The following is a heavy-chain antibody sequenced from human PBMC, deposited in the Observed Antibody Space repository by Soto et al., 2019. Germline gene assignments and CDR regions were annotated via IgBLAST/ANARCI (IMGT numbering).Heavy chain of an antibody. Sequence: PGESQKVSCRGSGYSFTSYWSSWVRQMPGKGLVWMGRIDPSDSYINYSPSFQGHVTISADKSISTAYLQWSSLKASDTAMYYCARLPLAAAYSDANTWGQGTLVTVSS. V-gene: IGHV5-10-1*01. J-gene: IGHJ5*02. CDR3: ARLPLAAAYSDANT. CDR2: IDPSDSYI. CDR1: GYSFTSYW. D-gene: IGHD6-13*01.